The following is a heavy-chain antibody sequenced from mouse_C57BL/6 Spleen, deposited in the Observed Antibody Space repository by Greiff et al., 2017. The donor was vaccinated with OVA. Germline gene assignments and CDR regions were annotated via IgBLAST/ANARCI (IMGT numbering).Heavy chain of an antibody. CDR3: ARTGGSDGYAMDY. CDR2: INPGNGGT. V-gene: IGHV1-53*01. CDR1: GYTFTSYW. Sequence: QVQLQQPGTELVKPGASVKLSCKASGYTFTSYWMHWVKQRPGQGLEWIGNINPGNGGTNYNEKFKSKATLTVDKSSSTAYMQLSSLTSEDSAVYYGARTGGSDGYAMDYWGQGTSVTVSS. J-gene: IGHJ4*01. D-gene: IGHD2-3*01.